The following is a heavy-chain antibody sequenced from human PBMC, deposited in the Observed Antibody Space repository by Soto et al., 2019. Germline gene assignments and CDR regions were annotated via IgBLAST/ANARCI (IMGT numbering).Heavy chain of an antibody. J-gene: IGHJ5*02. D-gene: IGHD3-22*01. CDR3: ARDLSYYDSSGYYFDP. CDR1: GGTFSSYA. V-gene: IGHV1-69*01. Sequence: QVQLVQSGAEVKKPGSSVKVSCKASGGTFSSYAISWVRQAPGQGLEWMGGIIPIFGTANYAQKFQGRVTITADESTSTAYMELSSLRSEDTAVYYWARDLSYYDSSGYYFDPWGQGTLVTVSS. CDR2: IIPIFGTA.